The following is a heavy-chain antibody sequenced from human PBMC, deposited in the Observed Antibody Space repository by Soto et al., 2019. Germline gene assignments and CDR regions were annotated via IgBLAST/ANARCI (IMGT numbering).Heavy chain of an antibody. CDR3: AKDRYDPPIYGMDV. D-gene: IGHD1-1*01. CDR1: GLTFSTFP. CDR2: TSGSDGST. J-gene: IGHJ6*02. Sequence: PGGSLKLSCAPSGLTFSTFPLGGVGQGQGKGLEWVSGTSGSDGSTYYADSVKGRFTISRDNSKNTLYLQMNSLRAEDTAVYYCAKDRYDPPIYGMDVWGQGTTVTVSS. V-gene: IGHV3-23*01.